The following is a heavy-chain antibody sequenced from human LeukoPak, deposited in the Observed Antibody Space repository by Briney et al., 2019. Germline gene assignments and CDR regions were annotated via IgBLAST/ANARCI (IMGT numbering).Heavy chain of an antibody. CDR2: IIPILGIA. CDR3: ARVRNYYGSGSYYILPSDY. CDR1: GGTFSSYA. V-gene: IGHV1-69*04. J-gene: IGHJ4*02. Sequence: GASVKVSCKASGGTFSSYAISWVRQAPGQVLEWMGRIIPILGIANYAQKFQGRVTITADKSTSTAYMELSSLRSEDTAVYYCARVRNYYGSGSYYILPSDYWGQGTLVTVSS. D-gene: IGHD3-10*01.